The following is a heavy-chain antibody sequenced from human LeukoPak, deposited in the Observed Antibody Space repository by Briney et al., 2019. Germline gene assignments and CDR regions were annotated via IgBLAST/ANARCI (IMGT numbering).Heavy chain of an antibody. D-gene: IGHD5/OR15-5a*01. Sequence: GGSLRLSCAASGFTVSSHDMSWVRQAPGKGLEWVSVIYMGGNTFYADSVKGRFTIFRDNSRNTLYLQMTSLRAEDTAVYYCARVSRVSSNFDFWGQGTLVTVSS. J-gene: IGHJ4*02. CDR1: GFTVSSHD. CDR3: ARVSRVSSNFDF. V-gene: IGHV3-53*01. CDR2: IYMGGNT.